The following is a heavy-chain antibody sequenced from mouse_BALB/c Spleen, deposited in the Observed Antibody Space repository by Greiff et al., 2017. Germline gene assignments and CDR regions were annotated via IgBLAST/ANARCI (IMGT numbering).Heavy chain of an antibody. CDR2: ISSGSSTI. V-gene: IGHV5-17*02. Sequence: EVQLVESGGGLVQPGGSRKLSCAASGFTFSSFGLHWVRQAPEKGLEWVAYISSGSSTIYYADTVKGRFTISRDNPKNTLFLQMTSLRSEDTAMYYCARSGDGSDYWGQGTTLTVSS. J-gene: IGHJ2*01. CDR3: ARSGDGSDY. CDR1: GFTFSSFG. D-gene: IGHD2-3*01.